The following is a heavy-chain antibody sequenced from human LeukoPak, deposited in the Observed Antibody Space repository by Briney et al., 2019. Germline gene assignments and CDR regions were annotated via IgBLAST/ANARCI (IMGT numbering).Heavy chain of an antibody. CDR2: IYTSGST. J-gene: IGHJ6*03. Sequence: SETLSLTCTVSGGSISSYYWSWIRQPAGKGLEWIGRIYTSGSTNYNPSLKSRVTMSVDTSKNQFSLKLSSVTAADTAVYYCERLWSDWAHYYYYYYMDVWGKGTTVTVSS. D-gene: IGHD2-21*02. CDR3: ERLWSDWAHYYYYYYMDV. CDR1: GGSISSYY. V-gene: IGHV4-4*07.